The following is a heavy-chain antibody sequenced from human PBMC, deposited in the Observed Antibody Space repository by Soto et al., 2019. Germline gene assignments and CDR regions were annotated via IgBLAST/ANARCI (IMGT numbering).Heavy chain of an antibody. J-gene: IGHJ4*02. CDR2: IWYDGSNK. D-gene: IGHD3-10*01. CDR1: GFTFSSYG. Sequence: QVQLVESGGGVVQPGRSLRLSCAASGFTFSSYGMHWVRQAPGKGLEWVAVIWYDGSNKYYADSVKGRFTISRDNSKNTLYLQMNSLRAEDTAVYYCARDQAMVQGAFDYWGQGTLVTVSS. CDR3: ARDQAMVQGAFDY. V-gene: IGHV3-33*01.